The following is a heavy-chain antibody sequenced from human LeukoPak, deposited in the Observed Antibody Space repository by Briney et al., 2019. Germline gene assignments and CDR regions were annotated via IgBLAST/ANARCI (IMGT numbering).Heavy chain of an antibody. CDR2: IYTSGDT. J-gene: IGHJ4*02. Sequence: GGSLRLSCAASGVTVSGSYMSWVRQAPGKGLEWVSVIYTSGDTYCADSVKGRFTTSRDSSKNTLYLQMNTLRTEDTAVYYCVRVRYSGSWFPVPNFDCWGQGTLVTVSS. CDR1: GVTVSGSY. CDR3: VRVRYSGSWFPVPNFDC. D-gene: IGHD1-26*01. V-gene: IGHV3-66*01.